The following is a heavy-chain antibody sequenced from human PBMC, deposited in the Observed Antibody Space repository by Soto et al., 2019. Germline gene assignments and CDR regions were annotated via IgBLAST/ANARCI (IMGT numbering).Heavy chain of an antibody. Sequence: GGSLRLSCAASGFTFSSFALSWVRQAPGKGLEWVSAITGSGDGTDYAASVKGRFTISRDNSKNTLYLQMNSLRAEDTAVYYCAGPGYSSQDYWGQGALVTVSS. V-gene: IGHV3-23*01. D-gene: IGHD5-18*01. CDR2: ITGSGDGT. CDR3: AGPGYSSQDY. J-gene: IGHJ4*02. CDR1: GFTFSSFA.